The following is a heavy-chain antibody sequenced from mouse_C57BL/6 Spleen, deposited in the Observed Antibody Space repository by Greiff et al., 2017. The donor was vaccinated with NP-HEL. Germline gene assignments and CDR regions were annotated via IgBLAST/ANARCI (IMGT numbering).Heavy chain of an antibody. CDR1: GYTFTSYW. CDR2: IHPNSGST. CDR3: AREDYGSSYGEAFDY. V-gene: IGHV1-64*01. D-gene: IGHD1-1*01. J-gene: IGHJ2*01. Sequence: VQLQQPGAELVKPGASVKLSCKASGYTFTSYWMHWVKQRPGQGLEWIGMIHPNSGSTNYNEKFKSKATLTVDKSSSTAYMQLSSLTSEDSAVYYCAREDYGSSYGEAFDYWGQGTTLTVSS.